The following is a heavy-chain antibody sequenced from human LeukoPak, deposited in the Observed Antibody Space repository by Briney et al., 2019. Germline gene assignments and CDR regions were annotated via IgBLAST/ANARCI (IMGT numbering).Heavy chain of an antibody. J-gene: IGHJ6*02. CDR1: GCTFTSYD. CDR2: MNPNSGNT. V-gene: IGHV1-8*01. D-gene: IGHD3-10*01. Sequence: PSASVKVSCKASGCTFTSYDINWVRQATGQGLEWMGWMNPNSGNTGYAQKFQGRVTMTTDTSTSTAYMELRSLRSDDTAEYYCARDDYYGPYGMDVWGQGTTVTVS. CDR3: ARDDYYGPYGMDV.